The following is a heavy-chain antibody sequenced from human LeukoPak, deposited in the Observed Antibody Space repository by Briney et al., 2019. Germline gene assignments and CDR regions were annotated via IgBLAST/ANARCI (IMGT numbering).Heavy chain of an antibody. CDR2: INPNSGGT. J-gene: IGHJ6*03. CDR3: ARSEEGYYYYYMDV. V-gene: IGHV1-2*02. Sequence: GASVKVSCKASGYTFTSYDINWVRQATGQGLEWMGWINPNSGGTNYAQKLQGRVTMTRDTSISTAYMELSRLRSDDTAVYYCARSEEGYYYYYMDVWGKGTTVTVSS. CDR1: GYTFTSYD.